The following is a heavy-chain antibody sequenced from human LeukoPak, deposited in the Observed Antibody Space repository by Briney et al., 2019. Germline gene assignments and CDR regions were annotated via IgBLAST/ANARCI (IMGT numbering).Heavy chain of an antibody. CDR2: IYYSGST. J-gene: IGHJ5*02. Sequence: SETLSLTCTVSGDSISSSSYYWGWIRQPPGKGLEWIGSIYYSGSTYYNPSLKSRVTISVDTSKNQFSLKLSSVTAADTAVYYCARHEYSSSFWFDPWGQGTLVTVSS. CDR1: GDSISSSSYY. D-gene: IGHD6-6*01. V-gene: IGHV4-39*01. CDR3: ARHEYSSSFWFDP.